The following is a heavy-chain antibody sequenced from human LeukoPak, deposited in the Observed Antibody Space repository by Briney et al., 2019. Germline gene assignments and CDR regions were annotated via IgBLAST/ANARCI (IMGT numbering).Heavy chain of an antibody. Sequence: AASVKVSCKPSGYTFTSYAISWLQQAPGQGLEWMGWISTYSGNTNYAQKLQGRITMTIETSTSTAYMELRSLRSDDTAVYYCARGGSRVVTYGNFDYWGQETLVTVSS. D-gene: IGHD2-21*02. CDR3: ARGGSRVVTYGNFDY. CDR2: ISTYSGNT. CDR1: GYTFTSYA. V-gene: IGHV1-18*01. J-gene: IGHJ4*02.